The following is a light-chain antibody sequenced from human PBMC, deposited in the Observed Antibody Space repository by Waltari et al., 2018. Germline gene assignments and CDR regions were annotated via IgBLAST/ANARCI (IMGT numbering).Light chain of an antibody. J-gene: IGLJ3*02. Sequence: QSALTQPASMSGSPGQSITVSCTGATSDIGSHNIVSWYQQHPGKAPKLILYDVNRRPSGVLDRFSCSKSGITASLTTSGLQAEDEADYYCCSYAGSTTWVFGGGTKLTVL. CDR3: CSYAGSTTWV. CDR2: DVN. V-gene: IGLV2-23*02. CDR1: TSDIGSHNI.